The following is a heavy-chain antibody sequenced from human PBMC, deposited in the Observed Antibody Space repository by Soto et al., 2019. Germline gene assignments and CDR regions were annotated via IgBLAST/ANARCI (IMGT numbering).Heavy chain of an antibody. CDR3: ASNALCHQYYGTDV. J-gene: IGHJ6*02. Sequence: LSLTFTVSSGAVSSGDDYLSWIRQSPEKVLEWIGCIYSSGNTYYKPSLESRVTISVDTSKNQFSLDLAPVTAADTAVYYCASNALCHQYYGTDVWGQGTAVTVSS. CDR2: IYSSGNT. CDR1: SGAVSSGDDY. V-gene: IGHV4-30-4*01.